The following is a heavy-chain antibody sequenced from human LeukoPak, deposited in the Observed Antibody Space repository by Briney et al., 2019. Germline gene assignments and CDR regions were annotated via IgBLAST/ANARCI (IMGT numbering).Heavy chain of an antibody. Sequence: ASVKVSCKASGYTFTNYGISWVRQAPGQGLEWMGWISAYNGNTNYAQNLQGRVTMTTDTSTSTAYIELRSLRSDDTAVYYCAREPYGNNVNWFDPWGQGTLVTVSS. J-gene: IGHJ5*02. CDR1: GYTFTNYG. V-gene: IGHV1-18*01. D-gene: IGHD4-23*01. CDR2: ISAYNGNT. CDR3: AREPYGNNVNWFDP.